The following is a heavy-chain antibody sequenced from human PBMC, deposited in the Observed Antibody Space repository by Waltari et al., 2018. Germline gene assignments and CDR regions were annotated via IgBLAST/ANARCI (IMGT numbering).Heavy chain of an antibody. Sequence: EVQLVESGGGLVKPGGSLRLSCAASGFTFSRYSMNWVRQAPGKGLEWVSGINWNGGSTGYADSVKGRFTISRDNAKNSLYLQMNRLRAEDTALYYCARDLTYYYGNYDYWGQGTLVTVSS. V-gene: IGHV3-20*04. J-gene: IGHJ4*02. CDR2: INWNGGST. CDR1: GFTFSRYS. CDR3: ARDLTYYYGNYDY. D-gene: IGHD3-10*01.